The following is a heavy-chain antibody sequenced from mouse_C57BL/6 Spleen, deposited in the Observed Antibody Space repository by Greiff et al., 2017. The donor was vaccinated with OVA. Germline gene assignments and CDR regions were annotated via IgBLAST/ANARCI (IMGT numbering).Heavy chain of an antibody. Sequence: QVQLQQSGAELVKPGASVKISCKASGYAFSSYWMNWVKQRPGKGLEWIGQIYPGDGDTNYNGKFKGQATLTADTSSSTAYMQLSSLTSEDSAVYFGAGGVTGPLEYWGQGTTLTVSS. CDR3: AGGVTGPLEY. CDR1: GYAFSSYW. V-gene: IGHV1-80*01. D-gene: IGHD4-1*01. CDR2: IYPGDGDT. J-gene: IGHJ2*01.